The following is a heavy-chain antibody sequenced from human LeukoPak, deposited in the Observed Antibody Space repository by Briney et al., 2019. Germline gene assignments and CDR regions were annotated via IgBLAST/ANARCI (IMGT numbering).Heavy chain of an antibody. J-gene: IGHJ4*02. CDR3: AGSGFDY. V-gene: IGHV3-7*01. CDR1: GFIFSRYW. Sequence: GGSLRLSCATSGFIFSRYWMSWVRQAPGKGLEWVANINQDESERNYVDSVKGRFTISRDNAKNSLDLQMNSLRAEDTAVYYCAGSGFDYWVQGTLVTVSS. CDR2: INQDESER. D-gene: IGHD2-15*01.